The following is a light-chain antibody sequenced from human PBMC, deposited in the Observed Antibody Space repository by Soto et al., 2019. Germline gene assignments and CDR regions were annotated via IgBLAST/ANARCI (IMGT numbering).Light chain of an antibody. V-gene: IGKV4-1*01. J-gene: IGKJ1*01. CDR3: QQYYNIPWT. CDR1: QSVLYSSNNKNY. Sequence: DIVMTQSPDSLAVSLGEWATINCKSSQSVLYSSNNKNYLAWYQQKPGQPPKLLISWASTRESGVPDRFSGSGSGTDFTLTISSLQAEDVAVYYCQQYYNIPWTFGRGTKVEIK. CDR2: WAS.